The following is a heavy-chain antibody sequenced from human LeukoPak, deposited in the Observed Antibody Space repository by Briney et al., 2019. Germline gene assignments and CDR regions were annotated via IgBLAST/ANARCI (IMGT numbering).Heavy chain of an antibody. CDR2: IYSGGST. CDR3: AKGDYYDLDY. V-gene: IGHV3-66*01. J-gene: IGHJ4*02. Sequence: PGGSLRLSCAASGFTVRSNYMSWVRQAPGKGLEWVSVIYSGGSTFYADSVKGRFTISRDNSKNTLYLQMNSLRAEDTAVYYCAKGDYYDLDYWGQGTLVTVSS. CDR1: GFTVRSNY. D-gene: IGHD3-22*01.